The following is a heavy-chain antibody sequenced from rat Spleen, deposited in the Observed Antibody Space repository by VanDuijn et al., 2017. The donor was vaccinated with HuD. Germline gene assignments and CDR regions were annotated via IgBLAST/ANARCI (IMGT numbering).Heavy chain of an antibody. Sequence: EVQLVESGGGLVQPGRSLKLSCAASGFTFSDYNMAWVRQAPKKGLEWVASITNTGGSIYYPDSVKGRFTVSRDDAKSTLYLQMDSLRSEDTATYYCTTDGQGARFAYWGQGTLVTVSS. CDR3: TTDGQGARFAY. CDR2: ITNTGGSI. D-gene: IGHD5-1*01. CDR1: GFTFSDYN. V-gene: IGHV5-20*01. J-gene: IGHJ3*01.